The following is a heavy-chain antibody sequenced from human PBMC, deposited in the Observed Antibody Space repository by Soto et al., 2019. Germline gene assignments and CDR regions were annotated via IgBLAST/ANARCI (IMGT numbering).Heavy chain of an antibody. CDR3: PKDYNIAPTYGMDV. Sequence: PSQTLSLTCAISGDTVSSSNAAWNWIRQSPSRGLEWLGRTSYRAQWSSDYAVSVKSRITINADTSRNQFSLQLGSVTPEDTAVYYCPKDYNIAPTYGMDVWSQGFTATVS. CDR2: TSYRAQWSS. D-gene: IGHD3-10*01. J-gene: IGHJ6*02. V-gene: IGHV6-1*01. CDR1: GDTVSSSNAA.